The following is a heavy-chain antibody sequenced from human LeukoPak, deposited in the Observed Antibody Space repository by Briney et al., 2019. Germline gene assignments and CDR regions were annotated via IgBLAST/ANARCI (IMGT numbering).Heavy chain of an antibody. V-gene: IGHV3-48*03. J-gene: IGHJ5*01. Sequence: GGSLRLSCAASGFTFSSYEMNWVRQAPGKGLEWVSYISSSGSTIYYADSVKGRFTISRDNAKNSLYLQMNSLRAEDTAVYYCAREFTLNWFDSWGQGTLVTVSS. CDR3: AREFTLNWFDS. D-gene: IGHD3-16*01. CDR1: GFTFSSYE. CDR2: ISSSGSTI.